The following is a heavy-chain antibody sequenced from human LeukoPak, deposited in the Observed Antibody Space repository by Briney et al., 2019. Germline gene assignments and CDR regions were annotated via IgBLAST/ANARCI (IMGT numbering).Heavy chain of an antibody. V-gene: IGHV5-51*01. CDR2: IYPGDSDT. CDR1: GYNFPDFW. CDR3: ARSGVPGAMTWFDP. D-gene: IGHD2-2*01. Sequence: GESLKISCEGSGYNFPDFWIAWVRQMPGKGLEWMGIIYPGDSDTRYSPSFQGQVIISVDKSISTAYLQWSSLKASDTAMYYCARSGVPGAMTWFDPWGQGTLVTVSS. J-gene: IGHJ5*02.